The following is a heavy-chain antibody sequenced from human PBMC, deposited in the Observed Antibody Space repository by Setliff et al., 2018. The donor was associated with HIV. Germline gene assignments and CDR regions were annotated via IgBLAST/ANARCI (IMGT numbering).Heavy chain of an antibody. CDR1: GFSLTTSGVG. V-gene: IGHV2-5*01. D-gene: IGHD2-2*02. J-gene: IGHJ4*02. Sequence: SGPTLVNPTQTLTLTRTFSGFSLTTSGVGVGWFRQPPGEALEWLALIYWNDDKRYNPSLKSRLTITKDTSKKQVVLTLTNMDPVDAATYYCAHNRDHTGPYFYDYWGQGARVTVSS. CDR2: IYWNDDK. CDR3: AHNRDHTGPYFYDY.